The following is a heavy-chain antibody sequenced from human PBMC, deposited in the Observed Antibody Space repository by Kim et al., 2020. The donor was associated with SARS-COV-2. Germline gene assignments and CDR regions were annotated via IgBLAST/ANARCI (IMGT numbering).Heavy chain of an antibody. CDR1: GFTFSSYA. V-gene: IGHV3-23*01. J-gene: IGHJ4*02. Sequence: GGSLRLSCAASGFTFSSYAMSWVRQAPGKGLEWVAVISGSDGSTNYADSVKGRFTISRDNSKNTLHLQMNSLRAEDTAVYYCAKQTFGGAIAIPNYFHYWGQGTLVTVSS. CDR2: ISGSDGST. CDR3: AKQTFGGAIAIPNYFHY. D-gene: IGHD3-16*02.